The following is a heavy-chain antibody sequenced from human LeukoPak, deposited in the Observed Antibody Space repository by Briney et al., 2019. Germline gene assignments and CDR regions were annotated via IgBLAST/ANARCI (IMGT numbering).Heavy chain of an antibody. J-gene: IGHJ6*03. V-gene: IGHV1-18*01. D-gene: IGHD5-12*01. Sequence: ASVKVSCKASGYTFTTYGISWVRQAPGQGLEWMGWISAYNGNTNYAQKLQGRVTMTTDTSTSTAYMELSSLRSEDTAVYYCARRSRAYDSPYYYYYYMDVWGKGTTVTVSS. CDR2: ISAYNGNT. CDR3: ARRSRAYDSPYYYYYYMDV. CDR1: GYTFTTYG.